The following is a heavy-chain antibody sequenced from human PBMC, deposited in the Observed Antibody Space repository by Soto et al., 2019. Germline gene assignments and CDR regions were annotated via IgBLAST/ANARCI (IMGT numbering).Heavy chain of an antibody. CDR2: IKSKTDGVTT. Sequence: EVQLVESGGGLVKPGGSLRLSCAASGFTCSNAGMNWFRQDPGKWLEWVGRIKSKTDGVTTDYAAPVKGRFTISRDDSKNTLYLQRNSLKTEDTAVYYSTTKGMTTVTTTEYDYYYGMDVWGQGTTVTVSS. CDR3: TTKGMTTVTTTEYDYYYGMDV. CDR1: GFTCSNAG. D-gene: IGHD4-17*01. V-gene: IGHV3-15*07. J-gene: IGHJ6*02.